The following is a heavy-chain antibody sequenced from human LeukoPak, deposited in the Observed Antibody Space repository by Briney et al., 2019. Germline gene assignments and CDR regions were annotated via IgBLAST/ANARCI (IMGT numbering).Heavy chain of an antibody. V-gene: IGHV1-2*02. CDR3: ARVNGDYYYYYMDV. CDR1: GYTFTGYY. Sequence: GASVKVSCKASGYTFTGYYMHWVRQDPGQGLEWMGWINPNSGGTNYAQKFQGRVTMTRDTSISTAYMELSRLRSDDTAVYYCARVNGDYYYYYMDVWGKGTTVTVSS. J-gene: IGHJ6*03. D-gene: IGHD4-17*01. CDR2: INPNSGGT.